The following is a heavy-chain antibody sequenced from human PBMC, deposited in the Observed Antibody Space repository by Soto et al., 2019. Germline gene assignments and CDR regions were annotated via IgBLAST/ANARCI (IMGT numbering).Heavy chain of an antibody. Sequence: PSETLSLTCAVSGGSISSSNWWSWVRQPPGKGLEWIGEIYHSGSTNYNPSLKSRVTISVDKSKNQFSLKLSSVTAADTAVYYCARANWNYGGGMDVWGQGTTVTVSS. D-gene: IGHD1-7*01. CDR3: ARANWNYGGGMDV. CDR2: IYHSGST. CDR1: GGSISSSNW. V-gene: IGHV4-4*02. J-gene: IGHJ6*02.